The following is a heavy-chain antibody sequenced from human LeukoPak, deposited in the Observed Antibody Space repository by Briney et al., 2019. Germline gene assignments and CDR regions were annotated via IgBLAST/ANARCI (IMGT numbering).Heavy chain of an antibody. J-gene: IGHJ4*02. CDR1: GFTFSDYW. D-gene: IGHD1-14*01. V-gene: IGHV3-7*03. Sequence: GGSLRLSCAASGFTFSDYWMSWVRQAPGKGLEWVANIKPVGSEKYYVDSVKGRFTISRDNAKNSVYLQMNSLRAEDTAVYYCARSPDGFDYWGQGSLVTVFS. CDR2: IKPVGSEK. CDR3: ARSPDGFDY.